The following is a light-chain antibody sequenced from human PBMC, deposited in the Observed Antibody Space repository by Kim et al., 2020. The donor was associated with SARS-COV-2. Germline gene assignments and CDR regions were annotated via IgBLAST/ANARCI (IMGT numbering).Light chain of an antibody. CDR3: QSYDSSLSGFV. V-gene: IGLV1-40*01. J-gene: IGLJ1*01. CDR2: SNI. CDR1: SSNIGAGYD. Sequence: RVTISCTGSSSNIGAGYDVHWYQQLPRPAPKLLIYSNINRPSGVPDRFSGSKSGTSASLAITGLQAEDEADYYCQSYDSSLSGFVFGSGTKVTVL.